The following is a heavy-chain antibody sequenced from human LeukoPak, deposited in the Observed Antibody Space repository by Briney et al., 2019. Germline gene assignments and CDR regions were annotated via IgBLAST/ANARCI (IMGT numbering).Heavy chain of an antibody. CDR3: ARLPYGDYALDY. D-gene: IGHD4-17*01. J-gene: IGHJ4*02. CDR1: GGSISSYY. CDR2: IYYSGSA. Sequence: SETLSLTCTVSGGSISSYYWSWIRQSPGKGLEWIGYIYYSGSANYNPSLKSRVTISVDTSKNQFSLKLSSVTAADTAVYYCARLPYGDYALDYWGQGTLVTVSS. V-gene: IGHV4-59*08.